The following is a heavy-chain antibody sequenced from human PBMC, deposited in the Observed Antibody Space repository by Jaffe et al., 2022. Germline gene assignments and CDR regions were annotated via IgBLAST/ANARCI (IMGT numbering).Heavy chain of an antibody. D-gene: IGHD6-13*01. J-gene: IGHJ4*02. CDR2: ISSSSSYI. V-gene: IGHV3-21*01. CDR1: GFTFSSYS. Sequence: EVQLVESGGGLVKPGGSLRLSCAASGFTFSSYSMNWVRQAPGKGLEWVSSISSSSSYIYYADSVKGRFTISRDNAKNSLYLQMNSLRAEDTAVYYCARAEGIAAAGVDYWGQGTLVTVSS. CDR3: ARAEGIAAAGVDY.